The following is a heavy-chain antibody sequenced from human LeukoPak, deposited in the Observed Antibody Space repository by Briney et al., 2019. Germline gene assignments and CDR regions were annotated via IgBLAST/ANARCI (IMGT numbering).Heavy chain of an antibody. D-gene: IGHD3-22*01. J-gene: IGHJ5*02. CDR3: ARNYYDSSGYSDWFDP. V-gene: IGHV4-59*01. Sequence: SETLSLTCTVSVGSISSYYRSWIRQPPGKGLEWIGYIYYSGSTNYNPSLKSRVTISVDTSKNQFSLKLSSVTAADTAVYYCARNYYDSSGYSDWFDPWGQGTLVTVSS. CDR2: IYYSGST. CDR1: VGSISSYY.